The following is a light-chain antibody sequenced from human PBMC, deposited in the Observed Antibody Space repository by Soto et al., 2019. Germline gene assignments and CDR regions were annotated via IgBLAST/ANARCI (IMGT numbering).Light chain of an antibody. Sequence: QSALTQPASVSGSPGQSVTISCTGPRSDIGASNFISWYQHSPGKAPRLLIYEVNNRPSGVSRRFSGSKAGNTASLTISGLLDDDEADYFCASFRSGTILVFGSGTKLTVL. CDR3: ASFRSGTILV. CDR2: EVN. J-gene: IGLJ1*01. CDR1: RSDIGASNF. V-gene: IGLV2-14*01.